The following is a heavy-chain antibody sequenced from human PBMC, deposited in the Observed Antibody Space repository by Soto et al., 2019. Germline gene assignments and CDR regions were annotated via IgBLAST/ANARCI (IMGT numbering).Heavy chain of an antibody. CDR1: GGSFSGYY. CDR3: ARRVLGRDRRFDY. Sequence: PSETLSLTCAVYGGSFSGYYWSWIRQPPGKGLEWIGEINHSGSTNYNPSLKSRVTISVDTSKNQFSLKLSSVTAADTAVYYCARRVLGRDRRFDYWGQGTLVTVSS. CDR2: INHSGST. V-gene: IGHV4-34*01. J-gene: IGHJ4*02.